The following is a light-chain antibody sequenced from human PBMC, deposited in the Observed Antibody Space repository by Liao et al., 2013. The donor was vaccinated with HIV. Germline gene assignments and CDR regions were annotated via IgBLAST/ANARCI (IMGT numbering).Light chain of an antibody. J-gene: IGLJ1*01. Sequence: SYELTQPPSLSVSPGQTANITCSEDQLGDGYASWYQHKPGQSPVLVIFQGNKRPSGIPERFSGSSSGNTATLTISGTQPMDEADYYCQAWDSNTAFFGTGTKVTVL. CDR1: QLGDGY. CDR2: QGN. V-gene: IGLV3-1*01. CDR3: QAWDSNTAF.